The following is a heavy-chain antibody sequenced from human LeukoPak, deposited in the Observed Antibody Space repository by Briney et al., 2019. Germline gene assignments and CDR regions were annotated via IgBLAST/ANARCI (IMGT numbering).Heavy chain of an antibody. CDR2: INHSGST. CDR1: GGSFSGYY. V-gene: IGHV4-34*01. D-gene: IGHD3-22*01. Sequence: SETLSLTCAVYGGSFSGYYWSWIRQPPGKGLEWIGEINHSGSTNYNPSLKSRVTISVDTSKNQFSLKLSSVTAADTAVYYCAKGGYYYDSSGYSDMDVWGQGTTVTVSS. CDR3: AKGGYYYDSSGYSDMDV. J-gene: IGHJ6*02.